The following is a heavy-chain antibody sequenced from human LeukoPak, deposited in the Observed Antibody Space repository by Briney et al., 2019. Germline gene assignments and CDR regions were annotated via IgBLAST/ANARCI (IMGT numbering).Heavy chain of an antibody. V-gene: IGHV4-39*07. CDR2: IYYSGST. CDR3: ARDDIGPALLYFDY. Sequence: KASETLSLTCTVSGGSISSSSYYWGWIRQPPGKGLEWIGSIYYSGSTYYNPSLKSRVTISVDTSKNQFSLKLSSVTAADTAVYYCARDDIGPALLYFDYWGQGTLVTVSS. J-gene: IGHJ4*02. D-gene: IGHD2-2*01. CDR1: GGSISSSSYY.